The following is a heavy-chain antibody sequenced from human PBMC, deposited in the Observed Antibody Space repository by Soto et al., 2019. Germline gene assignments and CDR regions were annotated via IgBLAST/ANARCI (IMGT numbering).Heavy chain of an antibody. CDR3: AREYGSGSLYYYGMDV. CDR2: IYSGGST. V-gene: IGHV3-53*01. J-gene: IGHJ6*02. CDR1: GFTVGGNY. D-gene: IGHD3-10*01. Sequence: PGGSLRLSCAASGFTVGGNYVSWVRQAPGKGLEWVSVIYSGGSTYYADSVKGRFTISRDNSKNTLYLQMNSLRAEDTAVYYCAREYGSGSLYYYGMDVWGQGTTVTVSS.